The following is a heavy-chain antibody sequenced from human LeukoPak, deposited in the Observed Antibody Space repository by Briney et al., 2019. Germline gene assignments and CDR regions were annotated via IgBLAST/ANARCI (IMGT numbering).Heavy chain of an antibody. J-gene: IGHJ3*02. CDR2: IYYSGST. CDR3: ARDLHDAFDI. CDR1: GGSISSYF. Sequence: PSKTLFLTCTVSGGSISSYFWSWIRQPPGKGLEWIGYIYYSGSTNYNPSLKSRVTISVDTSKNQFSLRLSSVTAADTAVYYCARDLHDAFDIWGQGTVVTVSS. V-gene: IGHV4-59*01.